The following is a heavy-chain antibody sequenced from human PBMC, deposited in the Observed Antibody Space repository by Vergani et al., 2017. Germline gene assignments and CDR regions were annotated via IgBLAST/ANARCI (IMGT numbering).Heavy chain of an antibody. J-gene: IGHJ4*02. CDR2: ISARYPST. V-gene: IGHV3-23*04. CDR1: GFSFGDYA. Sequence: DVHLAESGGGLVPPGRSLRLSCAASGFSFGDYAMTWVRQAPGKGLEWVSAISARYPSTYYADSVKGRFTISRDNSKNMLYLQMNSLRAEDTAVYYCARLSYDTTPYLQGGYDCWGQGTLVSVSS. D-gene: IGHD3-22*01. CDR3: ARLSYDTTPYLQGGYDC.